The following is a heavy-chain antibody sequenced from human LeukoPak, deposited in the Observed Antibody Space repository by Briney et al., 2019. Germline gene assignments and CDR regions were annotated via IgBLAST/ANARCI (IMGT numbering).Heavy chain of an antibody. J-gene: IGHJ5*02. CDR2: ISSSSSYI. CDR3: ARDPTIVVVAAAHNWFDP. Sequence: GGSLRLSCAASGFTFSSYSMNWVRQAPGKGLEWVSSISSSSSYIYYADSVKGRFTISRDNAKNSLYLQMNSLRAEDTAVYYCARDPTIVVVAAAHNWFDPWGQGTLVTVSS. D-gene: IGHD2-2*01. V-gene: IGHV3-21*01. CDR1: GFTFSSYS.